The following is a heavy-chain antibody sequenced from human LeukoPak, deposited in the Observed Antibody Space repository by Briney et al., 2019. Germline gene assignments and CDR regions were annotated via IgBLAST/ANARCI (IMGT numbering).Heavy chain of an antibody. V-gene: IGHV3-23*01. Sequence: GGSLRLSCAASRFSFRDYAMSWVRQAPGKGLEWVSPVSGGAEATYYADSVKGRFAISRDNSKSALYLQMNSLRAEDTAIYYCANDTPLTAYTSGWSNNCFDYWGQGTLVTVS. CDR3: ANDTPLTAYTSGWSNNCFDY. J-gene: IGHJ4*02. CDR1: RFSFRDYA. CDR2: VSGGAEAT. D-gene: IGHD6-19*01.